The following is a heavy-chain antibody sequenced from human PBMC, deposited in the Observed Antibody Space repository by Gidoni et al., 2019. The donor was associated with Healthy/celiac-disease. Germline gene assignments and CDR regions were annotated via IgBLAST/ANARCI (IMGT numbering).Heavy chain of an antibody. Sequence: QVQLVQSGAEVKKPGASVKVSFKASGYTFTGYYMPWVRQSPAQGLEWMGWINPNSGGTNYAQKFQGRVTMTRDTSISTAYMELSRLRSDDTAVYYCARVDDSSGYLFDYWGQGTLVTVSS. D-gene: IGHD3-22*01. J-gene: IGHJ4*02. V-gene: IGHV1-2*02. CDR3: ARVDDSSGYLFDY. CDR1: GYTFTGYY. CDR2: INPNSGGT.